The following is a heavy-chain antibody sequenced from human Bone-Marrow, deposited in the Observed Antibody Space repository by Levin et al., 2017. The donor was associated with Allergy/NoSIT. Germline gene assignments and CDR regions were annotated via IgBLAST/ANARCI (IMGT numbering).Heavy chain of an antibody. Sequence: SQTLSLTCTVSGGSISSSYWTWIRQPPGKGLEWIGYIYYSGSTNYNPSLESRVTISVDTSKNQFSLKLSSVTAADTAVYYCAREVYYYDSSGSRYYFGGLDVWGQGTTVTVSS. CDR2: IYYSGST. CDR3: AREVYYYDSSGSRYYFGGLDV. V-gene: IGHV4-59*01. D-gene: IGHD3-22*01. J-gene: IGHJ6*02. CDR1: GGSISSSY.